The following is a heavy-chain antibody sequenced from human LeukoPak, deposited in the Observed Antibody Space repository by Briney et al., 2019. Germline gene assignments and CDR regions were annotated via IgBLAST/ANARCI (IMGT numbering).Heavy chain of an antibody. V-gene: IGHV1-24*01. CDR3: ATGRSVRGVIIGSEDYFDY. Sequence: GASVKVSCKVSGYTLTELSMHWVRQAPGKGLEWMGGFDPEDGETIYAQKFQGRVTMTEDTSTDTAYMELSSLRSEDTAVYYCATGRSVRGVIIGSEDYFDYWGQGTLVTVSS. CDR2: FDPEDGET. CDR1: GYTLTELS. D-gene: IGHD3-10*01. J-gene: IGHJ4*02.